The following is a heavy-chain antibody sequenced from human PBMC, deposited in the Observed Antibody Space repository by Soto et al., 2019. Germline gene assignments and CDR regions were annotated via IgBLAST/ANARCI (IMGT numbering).Heavy chain of an antibody. V-gene: IGHV3-23*01. CDR3: AKAFGYSSSWYARNWFDP. D-gene: IGHD6-13*01. J-gene: IGHJ5*02. CDR2: ISDSGGST. Sequence: GGSLRLSCAASAFTFSTYAMSGVRQAPGKGLEWVSGISDSGGSTNYADSVKGRFTISRDNSKNTLYLQMNSLRAEDTAVYYCAKAFGYSSSWYARNWFDPWGQGTLVTVSS. CDR1: AFTFSTYA.